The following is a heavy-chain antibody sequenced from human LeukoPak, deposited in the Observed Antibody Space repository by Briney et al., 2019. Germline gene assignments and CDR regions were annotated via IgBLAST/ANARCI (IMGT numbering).Heavy chain of an antibody. CDR2: IRFDGTSE. V-gene: IGHV3-30*02. Sequence: GGSLRLSCAASGFTFSNFGMHWVRQAPGKGLEWVAFIRFDGTSEFYADSVKGRFTISRDNSKNTLYLQMNSLRAEDTAVYYCASGYCTNGVCYHDAFDIWGQGTMVTVSS. D-gene: IGHD2-8*01. J-gene: IGHJ3*02. CDR1: GFTFSNFG. CDR3: ASGYCTNGVCYHDAFDI.